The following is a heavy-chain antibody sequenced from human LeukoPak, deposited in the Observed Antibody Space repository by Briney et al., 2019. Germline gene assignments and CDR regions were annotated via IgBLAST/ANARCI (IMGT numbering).Heavy chain of an antibody. Sequence: GGSLRLSCAASGFTFSSSAMSWVRQVPGKGLEWVSGISASGGSTSYADSVRGRFTISRDNSKNTLYLQMNSLRAEDTAVYYCAKTAGYSSSWHGDDAFDIWGQGTMVTVSS. V-gene: IGHV3-23*01. D-gene: IGHD6-13*01. J-gene: IGHJ3*02. CDR3: AKTAGYSSSWHGDDAFDI. CDR2: ISASGGST. CDR1: GFTFSSSA.